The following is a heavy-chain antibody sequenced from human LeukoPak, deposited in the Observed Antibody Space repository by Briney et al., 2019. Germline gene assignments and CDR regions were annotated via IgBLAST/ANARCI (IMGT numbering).Heavy chain of an antibody. D-gene: IGHD3-22*01. Sequence: GGSLRLSCAASGFTLSNYGMSWVRQAPGKGLEWVSTISCSGGSTYYADSVKGRFTISRDNSKNTLYLQMNSLRAEETAVYYCARARSYYYDSSGYYVFWGQGTLVTVSS. CDR1: GFTLSNYG. CDR3: ARARSYYYDSSGYYVF. CDR2: ISCSGGST. V-gene: IGHV3-23*01. J-gene: IGHJ4*02.